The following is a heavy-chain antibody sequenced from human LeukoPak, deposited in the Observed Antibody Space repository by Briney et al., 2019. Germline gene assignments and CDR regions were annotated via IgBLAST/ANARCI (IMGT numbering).Heavy chain of an antibody. CDR1: GFTFSSYS. V-gene: IGHV3-21*01. CDR2: ISSSSSYI. CDR3: ARRVVAFQNAFDI. Sequence: PGGSLRLSCAASGFTFSSYSMNWVRQAPGKGLEWVSSISSSSSYIYYADSVKGRFTISRDNAKNSLYLQMNSLRAEDTAVYYCARRVVAFQNAFDIWGQGTMVTVSS. D-gene: IGHD2-2*01. J-gene: IGHJ3*02.